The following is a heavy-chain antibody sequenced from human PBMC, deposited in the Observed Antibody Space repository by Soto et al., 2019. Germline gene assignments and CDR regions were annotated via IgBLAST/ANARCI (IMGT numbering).Heavy chain of an antibody. CDR3: ARERPDGARLDP. D-gene: IGHD6-6*01. J-gene: IGHJ5*02. Sequence: LSLTCTVSCGCISSGDYYWSWIRQPPGKGLEWIGYIYYSGSTYYNPSLKSRVTISVDTSKNQFSLKLSSVTAADTAVYYCARERPDGARLDPWGQGTLVTVSS. CDR2: IYYSGST. CDR1: CGCISSGDYY. V-gene: IGHV4-30-4*01.